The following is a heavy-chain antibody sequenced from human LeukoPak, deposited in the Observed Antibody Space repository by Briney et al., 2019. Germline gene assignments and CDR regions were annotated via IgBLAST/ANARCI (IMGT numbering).Heavy chain of an antibody. D-gene: IGHD3-10*01. V-gene: IGHV3-48*01. CDR1: GFSFSSNG. CDR2: ISSSSSTI. J-gene: IGHJ5*02. CDR3: TYGSGSYANH. Sequence: GGSLRLSCAASGFSFSSNGMNWVRQPPGKGLEWVSYISSSSSTIYYADSVKGRFTISRDNAKNSLYLQMNSLRAEDTAVYYCTYGSGSYANHWGQGTLVTVSS.